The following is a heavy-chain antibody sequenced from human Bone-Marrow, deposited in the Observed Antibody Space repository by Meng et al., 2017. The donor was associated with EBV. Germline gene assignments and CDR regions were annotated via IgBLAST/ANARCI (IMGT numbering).Heavy chain of an antibody. D-gene: IGHD1-7*01. V-gene: IGHV3-21*02. J-gene: IGHJ5*02. CDR3: ARLSGTGWFDP. CDR1: GFIFSNYN. Sequence: EVQLVGAGGGLVKPGESLRLSFAASGFIFSNYNMNWVRQAPGKGLEWVSSISSANSYIYYADSVKGRFTISRDNANNSLSLQMNSLRAEDTAVYYCARLSGTGWFDPWGQGTLVTVSS. CDR2: ISSANSYI.